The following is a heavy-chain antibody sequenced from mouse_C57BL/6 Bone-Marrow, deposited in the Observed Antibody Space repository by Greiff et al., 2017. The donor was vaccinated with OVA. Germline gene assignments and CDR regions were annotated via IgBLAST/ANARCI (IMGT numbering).Heavy chain of an antibody. J-gene: IGHJ3*01. CDR1: GYSITSGYY. CDR2: ISYDGSN. Sequence: EVKLVESGPGLVKPSQSLSLTCSVTGYSITSGYYWNWIRQFPGNKLEWMGYISYDGSNNYNPSLKNRISITRDTSKNQFFLKLNSVTTEDTATYYCAREWPYYYGSSYGFAYWGQGPLVTVSA. CDR3: AREWPYYYGSSYGFAY. V-gene: IGHV3-6*01. D-gene: IGHD1-1*01.